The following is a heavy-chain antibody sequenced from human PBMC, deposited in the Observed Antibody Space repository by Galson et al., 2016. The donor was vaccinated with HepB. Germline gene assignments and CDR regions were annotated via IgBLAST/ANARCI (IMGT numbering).Heavy chain of an antibody. Sequence: SLRLSCAASGFSFDIYAMSWVRQAPGKGLEWVSSISGGGGDKYYADPVKGRFTISRDNSKNRLYLQMNRLGVEDTAVYYCAKDRTVAPGNVCWFDPWGQGTLVTVSS. J-gene: IGHJ5*02. D-gene: IGHD1-1*01. CDR2: ISGGGGDK. CDR3: AKDRTVAPGNVCWFDP. CDR1: GFSFDIYA. V-gene: IGHV3-23*01.